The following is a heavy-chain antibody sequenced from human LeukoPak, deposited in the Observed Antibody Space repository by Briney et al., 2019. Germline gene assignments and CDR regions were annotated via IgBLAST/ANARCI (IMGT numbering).Heavy chain of an antibody. CDR1: GYTFTGYY. D-gene: IGHD3-9*01. J-gene: IGHJ6*02. CDR3: ARGWPGMTGRWMENYYGMDV. Sequence: ASVKVSCKASGYTFTGYYMHWVRQAPGQGLEWMGWINPNSGGTNYAQKFQGWVTMTRDTSISTAYMELSRLRSDDTAVYYCARGWPGMTGRWMENYYGMDVWGQGTMVTVSS. CDR2: INPNSGGT. V-gene: IGHV1-2*04.